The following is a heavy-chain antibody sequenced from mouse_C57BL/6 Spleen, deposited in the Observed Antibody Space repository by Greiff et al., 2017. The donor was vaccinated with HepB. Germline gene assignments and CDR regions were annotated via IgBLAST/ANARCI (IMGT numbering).Heavy chain of an antibody. CDR2: IYPRSGNT. J-gene: IGHJ1*03. Sequence: VKLQQSGAELARPGASVKLSCKASGYTFTSYGISWVKQRTGQGLEWIGEIYPRSGNTYYNEKFKGKATLTADKSSSTAYMELRSLTSEDSAVYFCARSGTVVARDWYFDVWGTGTTVTVSS. D-gene: IGHD1-1*01. CDR1: GYTFTSYG. CDR3: ARSGTVVARDWYFDV. V-gene: IGHV1-81*01.